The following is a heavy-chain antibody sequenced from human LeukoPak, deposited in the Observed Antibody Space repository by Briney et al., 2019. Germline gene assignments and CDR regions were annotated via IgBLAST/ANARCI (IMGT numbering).Heavy chain of an antibody. CDR1: GLTFSNYG. CDR2: ISSTGGTT. CDR3: ANSPDGAFDY. J-gene: IGHJ4*02. V-gene: IGHV3-23*01. Sequence: GGSLRLSCVASGLTFSNYGISWVRQAPGKGLEWVSAISSTGGTTYYADSVKGHFTISRDNSKNTLYLHMNSLRAEDTAVYYCANSPDGAFDYWGQGTLVTVSS.